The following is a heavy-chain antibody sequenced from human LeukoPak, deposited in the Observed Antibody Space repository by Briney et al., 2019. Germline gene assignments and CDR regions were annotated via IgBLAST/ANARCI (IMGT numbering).Heavy chain of an antibody. D-gene: IGHD2-2*01. CDR2: ISGSGGST. CDR1: GFTFSSYA. J-gene: IGHJ6*03. Sequence: PGGSLRLSCAASGFTFSSYAMSWVRQAPGKGLEWVSAISGSGGSTYYADSVKGRFTISRDNSKNTLYLQMNSLRAEDTAVYYCAKGNCSSTSCYWGYYYYYMDVWGKGTTVTVSS. CDR3: AKGNCSSTSCYWGYYYYYMDV. V-gene: IGHV3-23*01.